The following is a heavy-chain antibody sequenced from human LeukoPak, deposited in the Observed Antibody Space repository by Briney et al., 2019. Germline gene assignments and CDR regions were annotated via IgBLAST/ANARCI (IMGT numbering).Heavy chain of an antibody. V-gene: IGHV3-23*01. Sequence: PGGSLRLSCAASGFTFSSYAMSWVRQAPGKGLEWVSAISGSGGSTYYADSVKGRFTISRDNAKNSLYLQMNSLRAEDTAVYYCARVRIMITFGGVIVLFDYWGQGTLSPSPQ. D-gene: IGHD3-16*02. J-gene: IGHJ4*02. CDR3: ARVRIMITFGGVIVLFDY. CDR1: GFTFSSYA. CDR2: ISGSGGST.